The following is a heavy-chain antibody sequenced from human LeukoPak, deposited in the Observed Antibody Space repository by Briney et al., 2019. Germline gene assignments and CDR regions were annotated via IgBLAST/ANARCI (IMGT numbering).Heavy chain of an antibody. V-gene: IGHV4-31*03. J-gene: IGHJ4*02. CDR3: ARDNSAAAFDY. CDR2: IYYSGST. CDR1: GGSISSGGYY. D-gene: IGHD2-2*01. Sequence: SQTLSLTCTVSGGSISSGGYYWSWIRQHPGKGLEWIGYIYYSGSTDYNPSLKSRVTISVDTSKNQFSLKLSSVTAADTAVYYCARDNSAAAFDYWGQGTLVTVSS.